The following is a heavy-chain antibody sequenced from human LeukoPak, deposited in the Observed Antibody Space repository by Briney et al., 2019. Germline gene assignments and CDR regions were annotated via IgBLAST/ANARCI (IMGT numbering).Heavy chain of an antibody. CDR2: IDGSTNYI. V-gene: IGHV3-21*01. CDR1: GFTFSTYA. Sequence: GGSLRLSCVASGFTFSTYAMTWVRQAPGKGLEWVSSIDGSTNYIYYADSLKGRFTISRGNAKNSLYLQMNSLRAEDTAVYYCAREQIDSSSWPFGIDHWGQGTLVTVSS. J-gene: IGHJ4*02. CDR3: AREQIDSSSWPFGIDH. D-gene: IGHD6-13*01.